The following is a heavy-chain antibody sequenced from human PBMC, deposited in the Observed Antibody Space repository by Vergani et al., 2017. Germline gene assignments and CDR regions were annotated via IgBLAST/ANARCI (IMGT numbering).Heavy chain of an antibody. CDR3: ARAESYYDFWSGQGYYYYYGMDV. CDR1: GYTFTGYY. J-gene: IGHJ6*02. CDR2: INPNSGGT. V-gene: IGHV1-2*02. D-gene: IGHD3-3*01. Sequence: QVQLVQSGAEVKKPGASVKVSCKASGYTFTGYYMHWVRQAPGQGLEWMGWINPNSGGTNYAQQFQGRVTMTRDTSISTAYMELSRLRSDDTAVYYCARAESYYDFWSGQGYYYYYGMDVWGQGTTVTVSS.